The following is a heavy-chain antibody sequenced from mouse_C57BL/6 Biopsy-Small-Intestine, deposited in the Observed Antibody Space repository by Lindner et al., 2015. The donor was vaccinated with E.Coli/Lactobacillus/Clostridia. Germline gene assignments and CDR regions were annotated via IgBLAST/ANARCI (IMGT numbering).Heavy chain of an antibody. D-gene: IGHD2-5*01. CDR2: ILPGSGST. CDR3: AREYYSNYEYFDV. J-gene: IGHJ1*03. Sequence: VQLQESGAELVRPGTSVKMSCKASGYTFTNYWIGWAKQRPGHGLEWIGEILPGSGSTNYNEKFKGKATFTADTSSNTAYMQLSSLTTEDSAIYYCAREYYSNYEYFDVWGTGTTVTVSS. CDR1: GYTFTNYW. V-gene: IGHV1-63*01.